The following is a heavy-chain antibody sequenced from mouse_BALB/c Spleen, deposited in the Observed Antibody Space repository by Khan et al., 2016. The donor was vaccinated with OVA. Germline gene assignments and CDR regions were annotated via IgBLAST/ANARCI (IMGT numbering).Heavy chain of an antibody. CDR1: GFTFSSFG. CDR2: ISSGSSTI. D-gene: IGHD1-1*01. J-gene: IGHJ4*01. V-gene: IGHV5-17*02. Sequence: EVQLVESGGGLVQPGGSRKLSCAASGFTFSSFGMHWVRQAPEKGLEWVAYISSGSSTIYYADTVKGRFTISRDNPKTTLFLQMTSLRSEDTAMYYCARRYYGSSYGDAMDYWGQGTSVTVSS. CDR3: ARRYYGSSYGDAMDY.